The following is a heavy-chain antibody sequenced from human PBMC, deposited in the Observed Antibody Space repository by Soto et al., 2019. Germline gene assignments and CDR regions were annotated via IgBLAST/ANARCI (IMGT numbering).Heavy chain of an antibody. D-gene: IGHD5-18*01. CDR2: VIPIFGTA. V-gene: IGHV1-69*06. Sequence: SVNVSCKASGGTFSSYAISWVRQAPGQGLEWMGGVIPIFGTANYAQKFRGRVTITADKSTSTAYMELSSLRSEDTAVYYCASSGIQLWYGRFDPWGQGTLVTVSS. J-gene: IGHJ5*02. CDR1: GGTFSSYA. CDR3: ASSGIQLWYGRFDP.